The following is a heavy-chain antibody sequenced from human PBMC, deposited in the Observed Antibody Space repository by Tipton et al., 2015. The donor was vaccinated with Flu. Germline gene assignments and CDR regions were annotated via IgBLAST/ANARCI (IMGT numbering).Heavy chain of an antibody. CDR3: VTALKGTRKLGDLEFDY. CDR1: GFIFNNFG. V-gene: IGHV3-30*03. D-gene: IGHD1-1*01. J-gene: IGHJ4*02. Sequence: SLRLSCAASGFIFNNFGMHWVRQTPGKGLEWVAAIPFDGSNQYYADSVRGRFTISRDNSKDTLYLQMNSLRPEDTAVYYCVTALKGTRKLGDLEFDYWGQGTLVTVSS. CDR2: IPFDGSNQ.